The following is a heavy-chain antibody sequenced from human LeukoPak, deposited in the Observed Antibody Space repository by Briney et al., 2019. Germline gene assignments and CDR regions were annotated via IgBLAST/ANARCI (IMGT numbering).Heavy chain of an antibody. CDR3: AKEGVTTGAFDI. V-gene: IGHV3-30*02. CDR2: ISYDGGEE. Sequence: GGSLRLSCAASGLTFGSYGMHWVRQAPGKGLEWVAFISYDGGEENSADSVKGRFTISRDNSKNTLYLQMNSLRAEDTAVYYCAKEGVTTGAFDIWGQGTMVTVSS. CDR1: GLTFGSYG. D-gene: IGHD4-17*01. J-gene: IGHJ3*02.